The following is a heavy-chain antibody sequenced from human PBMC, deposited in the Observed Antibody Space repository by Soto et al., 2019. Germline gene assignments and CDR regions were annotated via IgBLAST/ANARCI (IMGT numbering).Heavy chain of an antibody. CDR1: GFTLSGHN. V-gene: IGHV3-48*02. CDR3: VRSGTGINYYYYGMDV. Sequence: PVGSLRLSGAASGFTLSGHNMNGVRKAPGNGLVWMSCVDGGGNPIYYADSVKGRFMVSRDNAKNSVYVQMNSLKDGDTAVYYCVRSGTGINYYYYGMDVWGQGSTVTVSS. CDR2: VDGGGNPI. J-gene: IGHJ6*02. D-gene: IGHD1-1*01.